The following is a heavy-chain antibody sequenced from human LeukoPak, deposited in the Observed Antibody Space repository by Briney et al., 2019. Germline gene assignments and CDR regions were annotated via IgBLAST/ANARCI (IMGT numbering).Heavy chain of an antibody. J-gene: IGHJ4*02. CDR2: ISSSGSTI. V-gene: IGHV3-48*03. CDR3: ARDRVAVAGDSFDY. D-gene: IGHD6-19*01. Sequence: PGGSLRLSCAASGFTFSSYEMNWVRQAPGKGLEWVSYISSSGSTIYYADSVKGRFTISRDNAKNSLYLQMNSLRAEDTAVYYCARDRVAVAGDSFDYWGQGTLVTVSS. CDR1: GFTFSSYE.